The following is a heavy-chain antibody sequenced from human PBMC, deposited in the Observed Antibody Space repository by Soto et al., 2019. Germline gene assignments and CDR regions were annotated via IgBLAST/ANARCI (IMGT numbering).Heavy chain of an antibody. V-gene: IGHV4-39*02. J-gene: IGHJ4*02. Sequence: PSETLSLTCIFSVSSFIDSNYYLFFIRQPPGEGLEWIGSCYYDGRTYYNASLKIRVTISVDTSKNHFSLMLTSVTSADTAVYYCEIGLNIVVDQNWGKGNMVNVSS. CDR2: CYYDGRT. CDR3: EIGLNIVVDQN. D-gene: IGHD3-22*01. CDR1: VSSFIDSNYY.